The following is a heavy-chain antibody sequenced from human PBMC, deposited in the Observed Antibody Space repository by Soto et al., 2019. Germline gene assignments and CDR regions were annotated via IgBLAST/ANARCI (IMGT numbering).Heavy chain of an antibody. CDR2: IWYDGSNK. CDR3: ARERGGIAAALYYYYGMDV. CDR1: GFTFSSYG. J-gene: IGHJ6*02. Sequence: GGSLRLSCAASGFTFSSYGMHWVRQAPGKGLEWVAVIWYDGSNKYYADSVKGRFTISRDNSKNTLYLQMNSLRAEDTAAYYCARERGGIAAALYYYYGMDVWGQGTTVTVS. D-gene: IGHD6-13*01. V-gene: IGHV3-33*01.